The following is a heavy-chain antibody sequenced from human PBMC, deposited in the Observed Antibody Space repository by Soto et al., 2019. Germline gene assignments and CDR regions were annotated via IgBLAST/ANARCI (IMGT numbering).Heavy chain of an antibody. CDR1: EGSSRGGGYS. Sequence: TWGVAEGSSRGGGYSRICNKKPPGKGLEWIGYIYHSGTTYYNPSLKSRVTISVDRSKNQFSLKLSSVTAADTAVYYCARAHYGDYGYGMDVWGQGTTVTVSS. CDR2: IYHSGTT. V-gene: IGHV4-30-2*01. CDR3: ARAHYGDYGYGMDV. D-gene: IGHD4-17*01. J-gene: IGHJ6*02.